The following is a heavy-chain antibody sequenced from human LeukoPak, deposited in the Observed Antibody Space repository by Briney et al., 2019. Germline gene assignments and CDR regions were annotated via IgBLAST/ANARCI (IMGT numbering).Heavy chain of an antibody. CDR1: GYTFTSYD. J-gene: IGHJ5*02. CDR2: MNPNSGNT. V-gene: IGHV1-8*01. Sequence: ASVQVSCKASGYTFTSYDINWVRQATGQGLEWMGWMNPNSGNTGYAQKFQGRVTMTRNTSISTAYMELSSLRSEDTAVYYCARNGLNTLTTHWFDPWGQGTLVTVTA. CDR3: ARNGLNTLTTHWFDP. D-gene: IGHD4-17*01.